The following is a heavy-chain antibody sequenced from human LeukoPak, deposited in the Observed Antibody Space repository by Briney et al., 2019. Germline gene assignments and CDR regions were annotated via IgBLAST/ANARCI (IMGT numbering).Heavy chain of an antibody. D-gene: IGHD3-9*01. CDR1: GGTFTSYA. Sequence: GASVKVSCKASGGTFTSYAISWVRQAPGQGLEWMGGISPIFGTANYAQKFQGRVTITADESTSTAYMELSSLRSEDTAVYYCAVEGSLRPPDIPVSYFDYWGQGTLVTVSS. J-gene: IGHJ4*02. V-gene: IGHV1-69*13. CDR3: AVEGSLRPPDIPVSYFDY. CDR2: ISPIFGTA.